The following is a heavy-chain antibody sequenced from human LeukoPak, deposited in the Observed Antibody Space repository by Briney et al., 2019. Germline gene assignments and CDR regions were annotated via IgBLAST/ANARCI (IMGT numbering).Heavy chain of an antibody. CDR2: IYYSGST. D-gene: IGHD1-26*01. Sequence: PSETLSLTXTVSGGSIRSYYWSWIRQPPGKGLEWIGYIYYSGSTNYNPSLKSRVTISVDTSKNQFSLKLSSVTAADTAVYYCARVGEGVFDPWGQGTLVTVSS. CDR3: ARVGEGVFDP. V-gene: IGHV4-59*01. CDR1: GGSIRSYY. J-gene: IGHJ5*02.